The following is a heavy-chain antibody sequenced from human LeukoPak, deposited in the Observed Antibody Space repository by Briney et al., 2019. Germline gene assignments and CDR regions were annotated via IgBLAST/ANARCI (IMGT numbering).Heavy chain of an antibody. CDR3: AKDQAYNTPSFDY. J-gene: IGHJ4*02. Sequence: GGSLRLSCTTSGFTFGDYGMSWFRQAPGKGLEWVSAISGSGGSTYYADSVKGRFTISRDNSKNTLYLQMNSLRAEDTAVYYCAKDQAYNTPSFDYWGQGTLVTVSS. CDR1: GFTFGDYG. CDR2: ISGSGGST. V-gene: IGHV3-23*01. D-gene: IGHD3-10*01.